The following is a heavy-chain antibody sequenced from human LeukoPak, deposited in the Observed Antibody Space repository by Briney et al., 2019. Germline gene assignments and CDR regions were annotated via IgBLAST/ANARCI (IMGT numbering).Heavy chain of an antibody. J-gene: IGHJ5*02. D-gene: IGHD1-7*01. CDR1: GFTFSSYG. CDR2: IWYDGSNK. V-gene: IGHV3-33*01. Sequence: GGSLRLSCAASGFTFSSYGMHWVRQAPGKGLEWVAVIWYDGSNKYNADSVKGRFTISRDNSKNTLYLQMNSLRAEDTAVYYCARGYNWNYAGWFDPWGQGTLVTVSS. CDR3: ARGYNWNYAGWFDP.